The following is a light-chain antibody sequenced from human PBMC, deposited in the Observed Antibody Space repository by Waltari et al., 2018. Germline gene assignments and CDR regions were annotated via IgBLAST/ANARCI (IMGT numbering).Light chain of an antibody. CDR2: DVS. Sequence: QSALTQPASVSGSPGQSITISCTGTSSDVGGYNYVSWYQQHPGKAPKRMIYDVSNRPSGVPNRFSGSKSGNTASLTISGLQAEDEADYYCSSYTSSSTLWVFGGGTKLTVL. J-gene: IGLJ3*02. V-gene: IGLV2-14*03. CDR3: SSYTSSSTLWV. CDR1: SSDVGGYNY.